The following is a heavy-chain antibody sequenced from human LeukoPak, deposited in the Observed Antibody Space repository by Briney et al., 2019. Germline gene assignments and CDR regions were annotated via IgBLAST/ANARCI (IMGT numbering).Heavy chain of an antibody. V-gene: IGHV1-8*01. D-gene: IGHD1-7*01. CDR2: MNPNSGNT. Sequence: ASVKVSCKASGYTFGSYDVNWVRQATGQGLEWMGWMNPNSGNTGYAQKFQGRVTMTRDTSITTAYMELSSLRSDDTAVYYCARGVTGTTLTIDPWGQGTLVTVSS. CDR3: ARGVTGTTLTIDP. CDR1: GYTFGSYD. J-gene: IGHJ5*02.